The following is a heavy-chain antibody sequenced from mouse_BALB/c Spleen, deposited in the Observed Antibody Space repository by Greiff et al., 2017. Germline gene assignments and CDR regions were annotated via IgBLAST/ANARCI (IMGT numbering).Heavy chain of an antibody. CDR1: GFSLTSYG. CDR2: IWAGGST. V-gene: IGHV2-9*02. CDR3: ARDPPYAMDY. J-gene: IGHJ4*01. Sequence: VKLMESGPGLVAPSQSLSITCTVSGFSLTSYGVHWVRQPPGKGLEWLGVIWAGGSTNYNSALMSRLSISKDNSKSQVFLKMNSLQTDDTAMYYCARDPPYAMDYWGQGTSVTVSS.